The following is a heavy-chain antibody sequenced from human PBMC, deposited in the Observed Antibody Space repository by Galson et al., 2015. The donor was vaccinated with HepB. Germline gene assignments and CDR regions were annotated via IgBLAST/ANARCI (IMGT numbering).Heavy chain of an antibody. V-gene: IGHV1-18*01. CDR2: ISGDNGNT. J-gene: IGHJ4*02. CDR3: ATGRSSVWSFDY. CDR1: GYNFTDG. Sequence: SVKVSCKASGYNFTDGMSWVRQAPGQGLECMGRISGDNGNTRYAEKFRGRVTMTTDTSTNTAYMELRSLRSDDTAVYYCATGRSSVWSFDYWGQGTLVTVSS. D-gene: IGHD6-19*01.